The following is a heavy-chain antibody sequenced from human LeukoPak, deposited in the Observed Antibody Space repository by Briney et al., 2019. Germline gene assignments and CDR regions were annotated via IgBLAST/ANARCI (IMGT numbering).Heavy chain of an antibody. CDR2: IWNDENN. Sequence: GGSLRLSCAASGFIFSSYAMSWVRQAPGKGLEWVAFIWNDENNYYADSVKGRFTISRDNSKNTLYLQMNSLRNEDTAVYYCTKSRDYGRLNDNWGQGTLVTVSS. CDR1: GFIFSSYA. V-gene: IGHV3-30*02. D-gene: IGHD4-17*01. CDR3: TKSRDYGRLNDN. J-gene: IGHJ4*02.